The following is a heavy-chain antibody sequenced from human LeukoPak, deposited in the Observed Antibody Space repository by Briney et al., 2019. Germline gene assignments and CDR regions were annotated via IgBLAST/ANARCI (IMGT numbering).Heavy chain of an antibody. J-gene: IGHJ6*02. CDR2: ISYDGSNK. D-gene: IGHD2-21*01. V-gene: IGHV3-30*04. CDR1: GFTFSSYA. Sequence: GGSLRLSCAASGFTFSSYAMSWVRQAPGKGLEWVAVISYDGSNKYYADSVKGRFTISRDNSKNTLYLQMNSLRAEDTAVYYCARDRFRMDVWGQGTTVTVSS. CDR3: ARDRFRMDV.